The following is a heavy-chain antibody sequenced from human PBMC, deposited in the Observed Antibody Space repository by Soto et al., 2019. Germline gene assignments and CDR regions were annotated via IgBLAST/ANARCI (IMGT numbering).Heavy chain of an antibody. Sequence: ASVKVSCKASGYTFTNYAMHWVRQAPGQRLEWMGWINAGNGNTKYSQKFQGRVTITKNTSASTAYMELSSLRSEDTAVYYCARGTHPYSGSHEFDYWGRGTLVTVSS. V-gene: IGHV1-3*01. CDR3: ARGTHPYSGSHEFDY. CDR2: INAGNGNT. J-gene: IGHJ4*02. D-gene: IGHD1-26*01. CDR1: GYTFTNYA.